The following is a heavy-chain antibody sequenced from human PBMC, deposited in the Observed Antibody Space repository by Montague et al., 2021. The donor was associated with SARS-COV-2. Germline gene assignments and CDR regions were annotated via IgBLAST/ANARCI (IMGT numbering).Heavy chain of an antibody. J-gene: IGHJ5*02. CDR1: GGTVRDYY. V-gene: IGHV4-59*08. D-gene: IGHD1-1*01. CDR2: IFYNGYT. CDR3: ARHSVSEDGTFFRSYFDP. Sequence: SETLSLSCTVSGGTVRDYYWNWIRQTPGKGLEWIGYIFYNGYTTYNTSLESRVTLSVDTPGNQFFLSLRSFTASATATYFCARHSVSEDGTFFRSYFDPWGQGAQVIVSS.